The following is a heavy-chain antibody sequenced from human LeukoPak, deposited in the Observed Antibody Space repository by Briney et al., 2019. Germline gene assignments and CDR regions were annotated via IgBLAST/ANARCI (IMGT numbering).Heavy chain of an antibody. V-gene: IGHV1-2*02. CDR3: ARGPSSPTVTVDY. Sequence: ASVKVSCKASGYTVTRYYMHWVRQAPGQGVGWMGWINPNSGGTNYAQKFQGRVTMTRDTSISTAYMELSRLRSDDTALYYCARGPSSPTVTVDYWGQGTLVTVSS. CDR1: GYTVTRYY. CDR2: INPNSGGT. D-gene: IGHD4-17*01. J-gene: IGHJ4*02.